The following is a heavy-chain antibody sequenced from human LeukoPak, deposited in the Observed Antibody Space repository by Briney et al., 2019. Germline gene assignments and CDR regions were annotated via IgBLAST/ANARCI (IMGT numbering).Heavy chain of an antibody. CDR1: GFAFSDSW. CDR2: IKGDGSAK. J-gene: IGHJ3*02. CDR3: SRERGWIQDDI. V-gene: IGHV3-7*01. Sequence: PGGSLRLSCAASGFAFSDSWMTWIRQAPGKGLEWVAFIKGDGSAKKYVDSVKGRFTISRDNAKNSLFLQMNSLRAEDTAVYYRSRERGWIQDDILGQGTMVTVSS. D-gene: IGHD5-18*01.